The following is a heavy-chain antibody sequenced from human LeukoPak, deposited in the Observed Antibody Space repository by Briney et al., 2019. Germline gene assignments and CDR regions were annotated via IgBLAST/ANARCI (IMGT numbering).Heavy chain of an antibody. CDR3: ARDPYSGSYGPYYYYYMDV. J-gene: IGHJ6*03. CDR1: GFTFDDYA. CDR2: INWNGGST. V-gene: IGHV3-20*04. D-gene: IGHD1-26*01. Sequence: PGGSLRLSCAASGFTFDDYAMSWVRQAPGKGLEWVSGINWNGGSTGYADSVKGRFTISRDNAKNSLYLQMDSLRVEDTAVYYCARDPYSGSYGPYYYYYMDVWGKGTTVTISS.